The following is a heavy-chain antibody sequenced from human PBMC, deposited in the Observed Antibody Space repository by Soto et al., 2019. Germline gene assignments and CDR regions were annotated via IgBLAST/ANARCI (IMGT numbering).Heavy chain of an antibody. J-gene: IGHJ3*02. CDR2: ILPMLDIT. Sequence: QVQLVQSGAEVKKPGSSVKVSCKASGGTFSTYTIIWVRQAPGQGLEWMGRILPMLDITNSAQRFQGRVTITADMSTSTAYLELSRLRSEDTAVYYCTLGSWSAETFDIWGRGTMVTVSS. CDR1: GGTFSTYT. CDR3: TLGSWSAETFDI. V-gene: IGHV1-69*02. D-gene: IGHD6-13*01.